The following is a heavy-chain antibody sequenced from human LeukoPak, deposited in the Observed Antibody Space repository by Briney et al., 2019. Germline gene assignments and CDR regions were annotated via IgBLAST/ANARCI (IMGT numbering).Heavy chain of an antibody. V-gene: IGHV3-9*01. J-gene: IGHJ4*02. D-gene: IGHD1-26*01. CDR3: AKDRLDSGVGAKEA. Sequence: GGSLRLSCAASGFTFDDYAMHWVRQAPGKGLEWVSGISWNSGSIGYADSVKGRFTISRDNAKNSLYLQMNSLRAEDTALYYCAKDRLDSGVGAKEAGGQGTLVTVSS. CDR2: ISWNSGSI. CDR1: GFTFDDYA.